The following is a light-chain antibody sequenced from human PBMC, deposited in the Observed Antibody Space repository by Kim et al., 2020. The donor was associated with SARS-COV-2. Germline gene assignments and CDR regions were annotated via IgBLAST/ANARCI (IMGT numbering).Light chain of an antibody. CDR2: VNSDGSH. CDR3: QTWGTGIRV. Sequence: ASVKLTCILSSGHSSYASAWHQQQPEKGPRYLMKVNSDGSHSKGDGIPDRFSGSSSGAERYLTISSLQSEDEADYYCQTWGTGIRVFGGGTKLTVL. J-gene: IGLJ3*02. V-gene: IGLV4-69*01. CDR1: SGHSSYA.